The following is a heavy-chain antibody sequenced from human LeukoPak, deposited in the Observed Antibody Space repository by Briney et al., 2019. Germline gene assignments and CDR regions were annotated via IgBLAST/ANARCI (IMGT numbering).Heavy chain of an antibody. V-gene: IGHV4-4*07. CDR1: GGSISSYY. CDR3: ARDTYNYGSSAYYFDY. J-gene: IGHJ4*02. Sequence: PSETLSLTCTVSGGSISSYYWSWIRQPAGTALEWIGRIHTSGSTNYNPSLKSRVTMSVDTSKNQFSLKLSSVTAADTAVCYCARDTYNYGSSAYYFDYWGQGTLVTVSS. D-gene: IGHD3-10*01. CDR2: IHTSGST.